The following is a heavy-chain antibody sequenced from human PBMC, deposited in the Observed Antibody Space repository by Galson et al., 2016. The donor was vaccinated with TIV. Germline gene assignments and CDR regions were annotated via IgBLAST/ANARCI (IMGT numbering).Heavy chain of an antibody. CDR3: AKDIAYGDTSNFDAFDM. CDR2: ISFNSGDK. CDR1: GFTFGDYA. D-gene: IGHD2-2*01. J-gene: IGHJ3*02. Sequence: SLRLSCAASGFTFGDYAMHWVRQVPGKGLEWVSGISFNSGDKGYADSVKGRFTISRDNAKNSLYLQMNSLRVEDKALYYCAKDIAYGDTSNFDAFDMWGQGTMVTVSS. V-gene: IGHV3-9*01.